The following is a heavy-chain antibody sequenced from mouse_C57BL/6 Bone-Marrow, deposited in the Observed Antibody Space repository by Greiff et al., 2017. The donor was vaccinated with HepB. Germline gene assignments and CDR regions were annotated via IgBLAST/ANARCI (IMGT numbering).Heavy chain of an antibody. CDR1: GYTFTSYW. V-gene: IGHV1-72*01. CDR3: AREDYYDYEDY. J-gene: IGHJ2*01. D-gene: IGHD2-4*01. CDR2: IDPNSGGT. Sequence: QVQLKQPGAELVKPGASVKLSCKASGYTFTSYWMHWVKQRPGRGLEWIGRIDPNSGGTKYNEKFKSKATLTVDKPSSTAYMQLSSLTSEDSAVYYCAREDYYDYEDYWGQGTTLTVSS.